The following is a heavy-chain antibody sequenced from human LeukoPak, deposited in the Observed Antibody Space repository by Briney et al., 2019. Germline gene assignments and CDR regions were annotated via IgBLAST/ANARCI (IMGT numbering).Heavy chain of an antibody. J-gene: IGHJ4*02. CDR3: ARGSADSTTVAPSFDY. Sequence: GASVKVSCKASGYTFTSYGISWVRQAPGQGLEWMGWISAYNGNTNYAQKLQGRVTMTTDTSTSTAYMELRSLRSDDTAVYYCARGSADSTTVAPSFDYWGQGTLVTVSS. D-gene: IGHD4-23*01. V-gene: IGHV1-18*01. CDR1: GYTFTSYG. CDR2: ISAYNGNT.